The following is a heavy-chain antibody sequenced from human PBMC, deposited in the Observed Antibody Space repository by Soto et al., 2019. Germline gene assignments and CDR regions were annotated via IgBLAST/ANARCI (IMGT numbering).Heavy chain of an antibody. J-gene: IGHJ4*02. V-gene: IGHV4-39*02. CDR2: IDESGTT. D-gene: IGHD3-16*01. CDR1: GGPIRSGSHY. Sequence: SETLSLACSVSGGPIRSGSHYWGWIRQSAGRGLEWIGSIDESGTTYYNPSLQSRVTVSVDTSKNQFSLKVISVTGEDTAIYYCAREGGYVDYWGQGTLVTVS. CDR3: AREGGYVDY.